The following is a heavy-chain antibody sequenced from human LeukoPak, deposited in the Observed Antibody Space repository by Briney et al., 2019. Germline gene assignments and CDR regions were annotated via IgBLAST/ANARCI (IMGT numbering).Heavy chain of an antibody. V-gene: IGHV3-48*03. D-gene: IGHD2-2*01. CDR1: GFTFSNYE. CDR2: ISNFGDII. CDR3: AGRRTRVVPAARGWFDP. Sequence: GGSLRLSCAASGFTFSNYEMNWVRQAPGKGLEWISHISNFGDIIHYADSVEGRFTISRDNAKNSLYLQMDSLRAEDTAVYYCAGRRTRVVPAARGWFDPWGQGTLVTVSS. J-gene: IGHJ5*02.